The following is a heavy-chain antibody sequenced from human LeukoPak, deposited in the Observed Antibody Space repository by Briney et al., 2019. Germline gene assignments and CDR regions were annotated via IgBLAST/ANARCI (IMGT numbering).Heavy chain of an antibody. Sequence: GASVKVSCKASGYTFTGYYMHWVRQAPGQGLEWMGRINPNSGGTNYAQKFQGRVTMARDTSISTAYMELSRLRSDDTAVYYCARLVRNYYYMDVWGKGTTVTVSS. CDR3: ARLVRNYYYMDV. CDR1: GYTFTGYY. J-gene: IGHJ6*03. D-gene: IGHD3-16*02. V-gene: IGHV1-2*06. CDR2: INPNSGGT.